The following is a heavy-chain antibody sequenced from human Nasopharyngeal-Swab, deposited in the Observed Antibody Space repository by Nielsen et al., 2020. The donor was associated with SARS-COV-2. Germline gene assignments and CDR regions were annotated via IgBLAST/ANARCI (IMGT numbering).Heavy chain of an antibody. CDR1: GFTFSSYE. CDR2: ISSSGSTI. J-gene: IGHJ4*02. V-gene: IGHV3-48*03. D-gene: IGHD3-3*01. CDR3: ARAESTYYDFWSGYYFFDY. Sequence: GESLKISCAAPGFTFSSYEMNWVRQAPGKGPEWVSYISSSGSTIYYADSVKGRFTISRDNAKNSLYLQMNSLRAEDTAVYYCARAESTYYDFWSGYYFFDYWGQGTLVTVSS.